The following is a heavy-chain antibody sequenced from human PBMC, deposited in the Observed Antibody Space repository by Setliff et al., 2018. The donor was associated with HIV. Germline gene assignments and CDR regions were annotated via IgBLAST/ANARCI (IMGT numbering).Heavy chain of an antibody. D-gene: IGHD2-21*02. Sequence: SETLSLTCTVSGDFFSSDYYWGWLRQAPGKGLEWIGTMYFSGNARPSPSLKSRVTISTDTSKNQLSLNLTSVTAADTAVYYCARARLQGMVTAVGPRDNCLDPWGQGTRVTVSS. J-gene: IGHJ5*02. CDR2: MYFSGNA. CDR3: ARARLQGMVTAVGPRDNCLDP. V-gene: IGHV4-38-2*02. CDR1: GDFFSSDYY.